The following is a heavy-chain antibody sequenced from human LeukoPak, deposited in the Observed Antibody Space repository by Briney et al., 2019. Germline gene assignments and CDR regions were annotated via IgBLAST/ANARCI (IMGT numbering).Heavy chain of an antibody. CDR2: IHTSGST. V-gene: IGHV4-61*02. J-gene: IGHJ4*02. Sequence: SETLSLTCTVSGGSISSGSYYWSWIRQPAGKGLEWLGRIHTSGSTNYNPSLKSRVTISVNTSKNQFSLKLSSVTAADTAVHYCARSWFGELYDYWGQGTLVTVSS. CDR3: ARSWFGELYDY. CDR1: GGSISSGSYY. D-gene: IGHD3-10*01.